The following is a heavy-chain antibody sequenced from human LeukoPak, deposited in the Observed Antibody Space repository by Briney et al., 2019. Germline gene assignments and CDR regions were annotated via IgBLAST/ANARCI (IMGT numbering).Heavy chain of an antibody. CDR3: ARDELGSGDYYGSGSYYNPLDY. V-gene: IGHV1-18*01. CDR1: GYTFTSYG. CDR2: ISAYNGNT. D-gene: IGHD3-10*01. J-gene: IGHJ4*02. Sequence: GASVKVSCKASGYTFTSYGISWVRQAPGQGLEWMEWISAYNGNTNYAQKLQGRVTMTTDTSTSTAYMELRSLRSDDTAVYYCARDELGSGDYYGSGSYYNPLDYWGQGTLVTVSS.